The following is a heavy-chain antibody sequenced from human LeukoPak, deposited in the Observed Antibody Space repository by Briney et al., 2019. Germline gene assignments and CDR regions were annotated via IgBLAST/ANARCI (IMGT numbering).Heavy chain of an antibody. Sequence: ASVKVSCKASGYTFTGYYMHWARQAPGHGLERMGWITPNSGATNQAPTSQGRVTMGRVTSIGTAYMRLSWLRSDNTSVYYCARVAYAYYDFWSGYAFDIWGQGTMVTVSS. CDR2: ITPNSGAT. D-gene: IGHD3-3*01. CDR1: GYTFTGYY. V-gene: IGHV1-2*02. J-gene: IGHJ3*02. CDR3: ARVAYAYYDFWSGYAFDI.